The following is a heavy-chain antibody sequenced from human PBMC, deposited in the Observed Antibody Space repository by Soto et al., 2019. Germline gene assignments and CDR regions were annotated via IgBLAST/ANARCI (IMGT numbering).Heavy chain of an antibody. V-gene: IGHV1-18*01. J-gene: IGHJ4*02. CDR1: GYTFSSYG. Sequence: QVQLVQSGAEVKKPGASVKVSCKASGYTFSSYGFSWVRQAPGQGLEWMGWISAYNGNTDYAQKLQGRVTMTTDTSTSTAYMELRSLRSDDTAVYYCARDWGRGQFLTNKDYWGQGTLVTVSS. CDR2: ISAYNGNT. D-gene: IGHD3-9*01. CDR3: ARDWGRGQFLTNKDY.